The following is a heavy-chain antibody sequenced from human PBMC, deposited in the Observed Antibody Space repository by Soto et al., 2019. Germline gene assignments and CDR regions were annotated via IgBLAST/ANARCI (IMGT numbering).Heavy chain of an antibody. CDR2: IKQDGSEK. D-gene: IGHD3-3*01. CDR3: ARQVTIFGVVNGPNYYFDY. V-gene: IGHV3-7*01. Sequence: VQLVESGGGLVQPGGSLRLSCAASGFTFSSYWMSWVRQAPGKGLEWVANIKQDGSEKYYVDSVKGRFTISRDNAKNSLYLQMNSLRAEDTAVYYCARQVTIFGVVNGPNYYFDYWGQGTLVTVSS. CDR1: GFTFSSYW. J-gene: IGHJ4*02.